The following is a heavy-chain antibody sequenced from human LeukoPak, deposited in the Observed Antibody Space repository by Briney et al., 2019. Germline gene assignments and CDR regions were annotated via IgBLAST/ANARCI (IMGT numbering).Heavy chain of an antibody. Sequence: GGSLRLSCAASGFTFSSYWMHWVRQAPGKGLVWASRMNSDGSTISYADSMRGRFTISRDNAKNTLYLQMNSLRAEDTAVYYCARGATYAYYQDYWGQGTLVTVSS. CDR2: MNSDGSTI. CDR1: GFTFSSYW. J-gene: IGHJ4*02. V-gene: IGHV3-74*01. D-gene: IGHD1-26*01. CDR3: ARGATYAYYQDY.